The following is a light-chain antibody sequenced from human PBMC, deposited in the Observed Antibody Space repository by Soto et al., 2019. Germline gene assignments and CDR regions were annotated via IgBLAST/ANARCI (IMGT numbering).Light chain of an antibody. CDR1: QSISSNY. CDR2: GAS. J-gene: IGKJ1*01. Sequence: EIVLTQSPGTLSMSPGERATLSCRASQSISSNYLAWYQQKPGQAPRLLIYGASSRATGIPDRFSGSGSGTDFTLTISRREAEDFAVYYCQQYGSSPRTFGLGTKVEFK. CDR3: QQYGSSPRT. V-gene: IGKV3-20*01.